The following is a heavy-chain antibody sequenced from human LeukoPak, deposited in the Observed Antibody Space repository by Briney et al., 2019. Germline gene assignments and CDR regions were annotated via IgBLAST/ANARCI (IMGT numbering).Heavy chain of an antibody. CDR1: GGTFSSYA. CDR2: IIPIFGTA. D-gene: IGHD3-10*01. J-gene: IGHJ4*02. Sequence: SVKVSCKASGGTFSSYAISWVRQAPGQGLEWMGGIIPIFGTANYAQKFQGRVTITADESTSTAYMELSSLRSEDTAVYYCARAVKYGSGSYYFDYWGQGTLVTVSS. V-gene: IGHV1-69*13. CDR3: ARAVKYGSGSYYFDY.